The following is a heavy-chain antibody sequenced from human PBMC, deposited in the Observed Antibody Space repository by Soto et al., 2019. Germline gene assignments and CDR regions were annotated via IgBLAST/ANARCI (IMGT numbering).Heavy chain of an antibody. Sequence: SETLSLTCTVSGVSISSGDYYWSWIRQTPGKGLEWIGYISYSESTNSNPSLKSRVTISFDASKNEISLQVRSATAADAAVYYCARDLKEYCSDGKCNWFDPWGQGTLVTVSS. CDR1: GVSISSGDYY. CDR2: ISYSEST. J-gene: IGHJ5*02. V-gene: IGHV4-61*08. CDR3: ARDLKEYCSDGKCNWFDP. D-gene: IGHD2-15*01.